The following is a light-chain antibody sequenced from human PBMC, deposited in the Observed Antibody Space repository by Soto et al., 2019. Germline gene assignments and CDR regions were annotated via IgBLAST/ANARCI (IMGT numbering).Light chain of an antibody. CDR2: AAS. Sequence: GDRVTITCRASQSISSWLAWYQQKPGKAPKLLIYAASSLQSGVPSRFSGSGSGTDFTLTISSLQPDDFATYYCQQYETFSGTFGPGTKVDIK. J-gene: IGKJ1*01. CDR3: QQYETFSGT. CDR1: QSISSW. V-gene: IGKV1-5*01.